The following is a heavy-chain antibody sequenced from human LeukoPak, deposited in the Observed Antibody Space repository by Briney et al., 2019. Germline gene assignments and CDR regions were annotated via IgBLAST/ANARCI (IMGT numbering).Heavy chain of an antibody. CDR2: ISGSGGST. D-gene: IGHD5-18*01. Sequence: GGSLRLSCAAPGFTFSSYAMSWVRQAPGKGLEWVSAISGSGGSTYYADSVKGRFTISRDNSKNTLYLQMNSLRAEDTAVYYCARIGGGPVDTAMAFDYWGQGTLVTVSS. J-gene: IGHJ4*02. CDR3: ARIGGGPVDTAMAFDY. V-gene: IGHV3-23*01. CDR1: GFTFSSYA.